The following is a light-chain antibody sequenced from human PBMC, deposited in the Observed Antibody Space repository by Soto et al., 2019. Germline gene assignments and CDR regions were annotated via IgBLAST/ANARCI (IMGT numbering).Light chain of an antibody. J-gene: IGKJ1*01. V-gene: IGKV1-5*01. Sequence: GDRITITCRASETISSWLAWYRQKSGKAPQLLIYDASTLESGVPSRFSGSGFGTEFSLTISSLQPDDFATYYCQEYESHLRTFGPGTKVEIK. CDR3: QEYESHLRT. CDR2: DAS. CDR1: ETISSW.